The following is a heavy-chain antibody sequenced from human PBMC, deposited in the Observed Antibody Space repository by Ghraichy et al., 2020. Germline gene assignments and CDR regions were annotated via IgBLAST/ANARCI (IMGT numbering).Heavy chain of an antibody. CDR3: AKSYYDFWSGYRAPPTSYYFDY. D-gene: IGHD3-3*01. CDR2: ISGSGGST. CDR1: GFTFSSYA. V-gene: IGHV3-23*01. J-gene: IGHJ4*02. Sequence: GGSLRLSCAASGFTFSSYAMSWVRQAPGKGLEWVSAISGSGGSTYYADSVKGRFTISRDNSKNTLYLQMNSLRAEDTAVYYCAKSYYDFWSGYRAPPTSYYFDYWGQGTLVTVSS.